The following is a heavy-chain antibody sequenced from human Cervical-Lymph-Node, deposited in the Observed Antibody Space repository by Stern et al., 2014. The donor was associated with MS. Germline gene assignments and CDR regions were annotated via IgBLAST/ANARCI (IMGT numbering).Heavy chain of an antibody. CDR3: ARDGPLTTFEL. V-gene: IGHV4-31*03. CDR2: IDYSGST. J-gene: IGHJ2*01. Sequence: QEQLQESGPGLVKPSQTLSLTCTVSGGSISSGGYYWSWIRQHPGKGLEWIGFIDYSGSTYYNPALKSRVTISVDTSKNQFSLKLSSVTAADTAVYYCARDGPLTTFELWGRGTLVTVSS. CDR1: GGSISSGGYY. D-gene: IGHD1/OR15-1a*01.